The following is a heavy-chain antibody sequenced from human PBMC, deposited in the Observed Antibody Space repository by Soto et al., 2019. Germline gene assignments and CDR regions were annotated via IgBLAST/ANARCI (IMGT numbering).Heavy chain of an antibody. D-gene: IGHD2-15*01. V-gene: IGHV4-30-2*01. CDR1: GGSVSSGTYS. CDR2: IYHSGSF. J-gene: IGHJ4*02. CDR3: ARASGYCSGGTCFPFDY. Sequence: SETLSLTCAVSGGSVSSGTYSWNWIRQPPGKALEWIGYIYHSGSFYCNPSLRSRVAISIDRSKNQFSLDLRSVTATDTAVYYCARASGYCSGGTCFPFDYWGRGTLVTVSS.